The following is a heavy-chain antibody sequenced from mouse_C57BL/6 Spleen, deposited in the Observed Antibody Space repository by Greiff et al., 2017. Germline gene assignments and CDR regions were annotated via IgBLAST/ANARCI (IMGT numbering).Heavy chain of an antibody. CDR3: ARGFITTRGDY. V-gene: IGHV3-6*01. CDR2: ISYDGSN. CDR1: GYSITSGYY. D-gene: IGHD1-1*01. J-gene: IGHJ4*01. Sequence: EVQLVESGPGLVKPSQSLSLTCSVTGYSITSGYYWNWIRQFPGNKLEWMGYISYDGSNNYNPSLKNRIPITRDTSKNQFFLKLNSVTTEDTATYYCARGFITTRGDYWGQGTSVTVSS.